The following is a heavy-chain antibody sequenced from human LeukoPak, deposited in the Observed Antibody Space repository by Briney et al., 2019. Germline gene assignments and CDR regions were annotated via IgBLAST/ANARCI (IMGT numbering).Heavy chain of an antibody. CDR1: GYTFTGYY. CDR2: INPNSGGT. D-gene: IGHD2-2*01. V-gene: IGHV1-2*02. CDR3: ARDNRKVVPAANIYYYYMDV. J-gene: IGHJ6*03. Sequence: ASVRVSCKASGYTFTGYYMHWVRQAPGQGLEWMGWINPNSGGTNYAQKFQGRVTMTRDTSISTACMELSRLRSDDTAVYYCARDNRKVVPAANIYYYYMDVWGKGTTVTVSS.